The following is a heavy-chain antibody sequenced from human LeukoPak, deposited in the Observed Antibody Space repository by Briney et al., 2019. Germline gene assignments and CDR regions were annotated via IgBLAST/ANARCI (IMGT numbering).Heavy chain of an antibody. CDR3: AREYCSGYNCNSKFYFDF. Sequence: SETLSLTCAVSGGSISTHYWSWIRQPAGKGLEWIGRIYTSGSTNYNPSLKSRVTMPIDMSKNQFSLRLRSVTAADTAVYYCAREYCSGYNCNSKFYFDFWGQGTLVTVSS. CDR1: GGSISTHY. D-gene: IGHD2-15*01. J-gene: IGHJ4*02. CDR2: IYTSGST. V-gene: IGHV4-4*07.